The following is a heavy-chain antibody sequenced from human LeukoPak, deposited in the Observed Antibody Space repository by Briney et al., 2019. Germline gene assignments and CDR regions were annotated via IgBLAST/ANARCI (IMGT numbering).Heavy chain of an antibody. Sequence: SETLSLTCTASGGSISSGGNYWSWLRQLPGKGLEWIGYIYYVGNTNYNPSLKSRLSMSVDTSNNQFSLRLTSVTAADTAVYYCARVEVIGSTRYFDYWGQGAMVSVSS. CDR2: IYYVGNT. CDR3: ARVEVIGSTRYFDY. V-gene: IGHV4-31*03. CDR1: GGSISSGGNY. J-gene: IGHJ4*02. D-gene: IGHD3-16*02.